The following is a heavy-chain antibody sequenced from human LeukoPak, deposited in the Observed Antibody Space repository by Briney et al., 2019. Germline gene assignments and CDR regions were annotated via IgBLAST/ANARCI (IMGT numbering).Heavy chain of an antibody. CDR2: IYISGST. CDR1: GGSISSYY. J-gene: IGHJ5*02. V-gene: IGHV4-4*07. D-gene: IGHD6-13*01. CDR3: ARDAEGRIAAAGTGEGWFDP. Sequence: SETLSLTCTVSGGSISSYYWSWIRQPAGKGLEWIGRIYISGSTNYNPSLKSRVTMSVDTSKNQFSLKLSSVTAAGTAVYYCARDAEGRIAAAGTGEGWFDPWGQGTLVTVSS.